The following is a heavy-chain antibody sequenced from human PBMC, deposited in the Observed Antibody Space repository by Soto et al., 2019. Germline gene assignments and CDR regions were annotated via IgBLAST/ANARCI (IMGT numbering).Heavy chain of an antibody. CDR2: ISGSGGST. V-gene: IGHV3-23*01. J-gene: IGHJ5*02. Sequence: PGGSLRLSCAASGFTFSSYAMSWVRQAPGKGLEWVSAISGSGGSTYYADSVKGRFTISRDNSKNTLYLQMNSLRAEDTAVYYCAKPQHYDFWSGPDPDNWFDPWGQGTLVTVSS. CDR1: GFTFSSYA. CDR3: AKPQHYDFWSGPDPDNWFDP. D-gene: IGHD3-3*01.